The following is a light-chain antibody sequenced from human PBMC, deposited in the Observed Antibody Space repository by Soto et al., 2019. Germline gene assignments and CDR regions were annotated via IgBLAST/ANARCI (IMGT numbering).Light chain of an antibody. CDR1: NIGSKS. Sequence: SYELTQPPSVSVAPGKTARITCGGNNIGSKSVHWYQQKSGQAPELVVFYDRDRPSGIPERFSGSNSGNTATLTISRVEAGDEADYVCQVWDRSSDQAIFGGGTKLTVL. J-gene: IGLJ2*01. V-gene: IGLV3-21*04. CDR2: YDR. CDR3: QVWDRSSDQAI.